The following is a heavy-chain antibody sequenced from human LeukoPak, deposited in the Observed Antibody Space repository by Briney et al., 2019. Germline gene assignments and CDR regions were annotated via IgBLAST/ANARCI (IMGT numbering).Heavy chain of an antibody. D-gene: IGHD6-19*01. CDR3: AKDRSVAVAGTTAFDM. V-gene: IGHV3-23*01. CDR2: ISGSGGST. Sequence: GGSLRLSCAASGFTFSFYAMSWVRQTPEKGLEWVSGISGSGGSTSYTDSVKGRFTISRDNSKNTLWLQMNSLRAEDTALYYCAKDRSVAVAGTTAFDMWGQGTTVTVSS. CDR1: GFTFSFYA. J-gene: IGHJ3*02.